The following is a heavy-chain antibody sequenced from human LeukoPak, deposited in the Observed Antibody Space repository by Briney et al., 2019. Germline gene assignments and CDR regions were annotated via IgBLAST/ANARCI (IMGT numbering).Heavy chain of an antibody. Sequence: PSETLSLTCEVSGGSFSGYYWSWIRQPPGKGLEWIGEINHSGSTNYNPSLKSRVTISMDTSKYQFSLKLSSVTAADTAVYYCARGHGHWGSGYYGMDVWGQGTTVTVSS. CDR2: INHSGST. J-gene: IGHJ6*02. CDR1: GGSFSGYY. V-gene: IGHV4-34*01. D-gene: IGHD7-27*01. CDR3: ARGHGHWGSGYYGMDV.